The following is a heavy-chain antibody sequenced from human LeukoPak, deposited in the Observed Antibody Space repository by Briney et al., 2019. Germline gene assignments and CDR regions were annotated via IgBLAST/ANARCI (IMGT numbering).Heavy chain of an antibody. CDR1: GFTFSSYT. CDR2: INYNGGNT. Sequence: GGSLRLSCAASGFTFSSYTMHWVRQAPGRRLEYVSAINYNGGNTYYGNSVKGRFTISRDNSKNTLYLQMGSLRAEDTAVYYSARFTGNAFDIWGQGTMVTVSS. J-gene: IGHJ3*02. V-gene: IGHV3-64*01. D-gene: IGHD3-10*01. CDR3: ARFTGNAFDI.